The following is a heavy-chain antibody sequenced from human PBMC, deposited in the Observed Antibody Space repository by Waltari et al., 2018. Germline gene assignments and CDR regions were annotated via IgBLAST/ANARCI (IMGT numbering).Heavy chain of an antibody. CDR1: GFTFSSYW. J-gene: IGHJ4*02. CDR3: ARALVAGTLY. Sequence: EVQLVESGGGLVQPGGSLRLSCAASGFTFSSYWMSWVRQAPGKGLEWVANIKQDGSEKYCVGSVKGRINMPRDNAKNSLYLQMNSLRAEDTAVYYCARALVAGTLYWGQGTLVTVSS. D-gene: IGHD6-19*01. CDR2: IKQDGSEK. V-gene: IGHV3-7*01.